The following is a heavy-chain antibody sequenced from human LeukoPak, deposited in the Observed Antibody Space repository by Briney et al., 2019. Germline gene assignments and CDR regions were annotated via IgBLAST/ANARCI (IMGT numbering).Heavy chain of an antibody. J-gene: IGHJ6*03. CDR1: GYTFTSYG. D-gene: IGHD2-2*01. CDR3: ARVLGYCSSTSCQYYYYYYMDV. Sequence: ASVKVSCKASGYTFTSYGITWVRQAPGQGLEWMGWISAYNGNTNYAQKLQGRVTMTTDTSTSTAYMELRSLRSDDTAVYYCARVLGYCSSTSCQYYYYYYMDVWGKGTTVTISS. CDR2: ISAYNGNT. V-gene: IGHV1-18*01.